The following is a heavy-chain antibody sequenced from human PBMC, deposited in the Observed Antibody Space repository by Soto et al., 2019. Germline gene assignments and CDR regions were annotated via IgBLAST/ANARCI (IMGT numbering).Heavy chain of an antibody. CDR3: AGGIAARPLGY. J-gene: IGHJ4*02. CDR1: GGSISSGGYS. CDR2: IYHSGST. Sequence: QLQLQESGSGLVKPSQTLSLTCAVSGGSISSGGYSWSWIRQPPGKGLEWIGYIYHSGSTYYNPSLKSRVTISVDWSKTQFSLRLSSVTAADTAVYYCAGGIAARPLGYWGQGTLVTVSS. V-gene: IGHV4-30-2*01. D-gene: IGHD6-6*01.